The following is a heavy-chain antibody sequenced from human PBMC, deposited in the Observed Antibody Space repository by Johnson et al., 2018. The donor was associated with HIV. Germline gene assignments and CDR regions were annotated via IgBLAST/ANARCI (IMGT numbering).Heavy chain of an antibody. CDR1: GFTFSSYD. D-gene: IGHD3-22*01. Sequence: EVQLVESGGGLVQPGGSLRLSCAASGFTFSSYDMHWVRQTTGKGLEWVSVIGAAGDTYYPGSVQGRFTISRENAKNSLYLQMNSLRAEDTAVYYCAKEGSGYFHAFDIWGQGTMVTVSS. CDR2: IGAAGDT. V-gene: IGHV3-13*01. J-gene: IGHJ3*02. CDR3: AKEGSGYFHAFDI.